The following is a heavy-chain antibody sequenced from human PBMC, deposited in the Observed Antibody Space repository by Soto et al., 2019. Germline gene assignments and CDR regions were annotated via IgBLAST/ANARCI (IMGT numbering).Heavy chain of an antibody. CDR1: GFTFSSYA. Sequence: GGSLRLSCAASGFTFSSYAMHWVRQAPGKGLEWVAVISYDGSNKYYADSVKGRFTISRDNSKNTLYLQMNSLRAEDTAVYYCARDMAARPYYYGMDVWGQGTTVTVSS. D-gene: IGHD6-6*01. J-gene: IGHJ6*02. CDR2: ISYDGSNK. V-gene: IGHV3-30-3*01. CDR3: ARDMAARPYYYGMDV.